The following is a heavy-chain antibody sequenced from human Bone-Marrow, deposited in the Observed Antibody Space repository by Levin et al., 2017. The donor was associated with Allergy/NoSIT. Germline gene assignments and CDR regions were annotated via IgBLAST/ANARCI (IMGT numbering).Heavy chain of an antibody. CDR1: GFTFSSYS. D-gene: IGHD4-17*01. Sequence: PGGSLRLSCAASGFTFSSYSMNWVRQAPGKGLEWVSYISSSSSTIYYADSVKGRFTISRDNAKNSLYLQMNSLRAEDTAVYYCARFFHDYGDYGPICYYCGMDVWGQGTTVTVSS. V-gene: IGHV3-48*01. CDR2: ISSSSSTI. J-gene: IGHJ6*02. CDR3: ARFFHDYGDYGPICYYCGMDV.